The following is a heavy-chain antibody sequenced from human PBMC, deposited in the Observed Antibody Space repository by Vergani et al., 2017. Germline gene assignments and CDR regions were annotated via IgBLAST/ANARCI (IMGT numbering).Heavy chain of an antibody. CDR1: GFTFSSYS. CDR3: ARARGSYYFDY. D-gene: IGHD1-26*01. Sequence: EVQLVESGGGLVKPGGSLRLSCAASGFTFSSYSMNWVRQAPGKGLEWVSSISSSSSYIYYADSVKGRFTISRDNAKNSLYLQMNSLRAEDAAVYYCARARGSYYFDYWGQGTLVTVSS. V-gene: IGHV3-21*01. CDR2: ISSSSSYI. J-gene: IGHJ4*02.